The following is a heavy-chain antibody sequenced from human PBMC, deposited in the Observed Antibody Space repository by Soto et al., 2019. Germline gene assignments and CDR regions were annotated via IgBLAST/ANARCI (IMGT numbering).Heavy chain of an antibody. CDR3: ARGAADTAMVDS. J-gene: IGHJ4*02. D-gene: IGHD5-18*01. CDR2: IFYSGST. CDR1: GGSIRSYY. Sequence: SETLSLTCTVSGGSIRSYYWTWIRQPPGKGLEWLGYIFYSGSTFYNPSLKSRVTISIHTSKSQFSLQLTSVTAADSAVYYCARGAADTAMVDSWGQGTLVTVSS. V-gene: IGHV4-59*01.